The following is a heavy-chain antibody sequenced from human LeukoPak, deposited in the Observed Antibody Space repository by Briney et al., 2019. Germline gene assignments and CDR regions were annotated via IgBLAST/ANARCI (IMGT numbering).Heavy chain of an antibody. V-gene: IGHV1-18*01. Sequence: ASVKVSCKASGYTFTSYGISWVRQAPGQGLEWMGWISAYNGNTNYAQKLQGRVTMTTDTSTSTAYMELGSLRSDDTAVYYCARDTMVRGVMDYYGMDVWGQGTTVTVSS. CDR1: GYTFTSYG. CDR2: ISAYNGNT. CDR3: ARDTMVRGVMDYYGMDV. D-gene: IGHD3-10*01. J-gene: IGHJ6*02.